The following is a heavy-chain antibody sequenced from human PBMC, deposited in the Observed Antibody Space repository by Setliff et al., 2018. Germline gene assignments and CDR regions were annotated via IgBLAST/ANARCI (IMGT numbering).Heavy chain of an antibody. CDR1: GGSISNYY. CDR2: IHYSGKT. Sequence: SETLSLTCTVSGGSISNYYWSWIRQSPGKGLEWIGYIHYSGKTNYNPPLKSRLTISVDMSKNQFSLRLSSVTAADTAVYYCARGRGEMDSWGQGTLVTVSS. CDR3: ARGRGEMDS. D-gene: IGHD3-10*01. J-gene: IGHJ4*02. V-gene: IGHV4-59*01.